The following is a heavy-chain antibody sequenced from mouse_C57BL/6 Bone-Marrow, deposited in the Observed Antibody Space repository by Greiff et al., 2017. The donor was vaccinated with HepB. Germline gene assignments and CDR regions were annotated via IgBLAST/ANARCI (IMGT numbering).Heavy chain of an antibody. CDR2: IYPRSGNT. CDR1: GYTFTSYG. J-gene: IGHJ4*01. Sequence: QVHVKQSGAELARPGASVKLSCKASGYTFTSYGISCVKQSTGQGLEWIGEIYPRSGNTYYNEKFKGKATLTADKSSSTAYMELRSLTSEDSAVYFCARGVTTVVARYAMDYWGQGTSVTVSS. V-gene: IGHV1-81*01. CDR3: ARGVTTVVARYAMDY. D-gene: IGHD1-1*01.